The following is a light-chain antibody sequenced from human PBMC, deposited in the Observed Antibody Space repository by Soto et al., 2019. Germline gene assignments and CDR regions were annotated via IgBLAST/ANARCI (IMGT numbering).Light chain of an antibody. CDR3: QSCDSSLSGSGV. J-gene: IGLJ1*01. V-gene: IGLV1-40*01. Sequence: QSLLTQPRSVSRAPGQMDAISCTGSSSKLGAGYDVHWYQQLPGTAPKLLISGNINRPSGVPDRFSGSKSGTSASLAITGLQAEDEAYYYCQSCDSSLSGSGVFGTGTKVTVL. CDR2: GNI. CDR1: SSKLGAGYD.